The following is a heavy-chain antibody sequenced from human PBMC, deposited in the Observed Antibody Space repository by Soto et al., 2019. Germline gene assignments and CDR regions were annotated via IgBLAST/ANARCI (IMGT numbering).Heavy chain of an antibody. CDR2: IYPGDSDT. Sequence: GESLKISCKGSGFSFTTYWIAWVRQMPGKGLEWMGIIYPGDSDTRYSPYFQGQVTISADKSISTACLQWSSLKASDTAMYYCARHGGIVATIVNYYYGMDVWGQGTTVTVSS. J-gene: IGHJ6*02. V-gene: IGHV5-51*01. CDR3: ARHGGIVATIVNYYYGMDV. CDR1: GFSFTTYW. D-gene: IGHD5-12*01.